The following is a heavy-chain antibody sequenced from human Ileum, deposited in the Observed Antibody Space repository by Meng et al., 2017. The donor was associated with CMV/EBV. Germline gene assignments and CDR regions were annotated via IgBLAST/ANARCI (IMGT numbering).Heavy chain of an antibody. Sequence: GGSLRLSCAASGFAFNTYEMTWVRQAPGKGLEWVSFISPNSDRTYYADSVKGRFTISRDNAKNSLYLQMKSLRAEDTAVYYCARPSDGYNYPYWGQGTLVTVSS. V-gene: IGHV3-23*01. CDR3: ARPSDGYNYPY. J-gene: IGHJ4*02. CDR2: ISPNSDRT. CDR1: GFAFNTYE. D-gene: IGHD5-24*01.